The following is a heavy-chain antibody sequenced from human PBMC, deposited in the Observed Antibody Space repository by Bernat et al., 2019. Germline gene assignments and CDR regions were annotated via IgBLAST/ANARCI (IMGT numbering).Heavy chain of an antibody. J-gene: IGHJ4*02. CDR3: ARILCPLGVIDY. CDR1: GFSLSTSGMC. Sequence: QVTLRESGPALVKPTQTLTLTCTFSGFSLSTSGMCVSWIRQPPGKALEWLARIAWDDDKYYSTSLKTRLTISKDTSKNQVVLTMTNMDPVDTATYYCARILCPLGVIDYWGQGTLVTVSS. D-gene: IGHD3-16*01. CDR2: IAWDDDK. V-gene: IGHV2-70*15.